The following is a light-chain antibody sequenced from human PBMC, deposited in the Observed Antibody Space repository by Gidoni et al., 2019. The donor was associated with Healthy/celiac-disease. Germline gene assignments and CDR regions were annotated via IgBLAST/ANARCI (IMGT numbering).Light chain of an antibody. J-gene: IGLJ3*02. V-gene: IGLV3-19*01. CDR3: NSRDSSGNHWV. CDR2: GKN. CDR1: SLRSYY. Sequence: SSELTQDPAVPVALGQTVRITCKGDSLRSYYASWYQQKPGQAPLLVIYGKNNRPSGIPDRFSCSSSGNTASLTITGAQAEDEADYYCNSRDSSGNHWVFGGGTKLTVL.